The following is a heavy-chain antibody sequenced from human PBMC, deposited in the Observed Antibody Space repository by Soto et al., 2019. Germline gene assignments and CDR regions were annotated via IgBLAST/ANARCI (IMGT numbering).Heavy chain of an antibody. V-gene: IGHV4-59*08. CDR2: IYYGGST. Sequence: PSETLSLTCTVSGDSISTDYWSWIRQSPGKGLEWIGFIYYGGSTNYNPSLKSRVTISVDTPKNQFSLKLSSVTAADTAVYYCAKNWNWGSLVHWGQGTXVTVSS. CDR3: AKNWNWGSLVH. D-gene: IGHD7-27*01. J-gene: IGHJ4*02. CDR1: GDSISTDY.